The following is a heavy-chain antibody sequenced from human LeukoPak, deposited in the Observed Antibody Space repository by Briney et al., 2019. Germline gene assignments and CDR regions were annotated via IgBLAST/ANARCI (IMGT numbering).Heavy chain of an antibody. Sequence: GGSLSLSCAASGFTLSSYAMSWVRQAPGKGLEWVSAISGSGGGTYYADAMKGRFSISRDNSKNTLSLQMNSLRAEDTAVYYCARHIPGSGQGFDPWGQGTLVAVSS. CDR2: ISGSGGGT. J-gene: IGHJ5*02. V-gene: IGHV3-23*01. CDR3: ARHIPGSGQGFDP. D-gene: IGHD3-10*01. CDR1: GFTLSSYA.